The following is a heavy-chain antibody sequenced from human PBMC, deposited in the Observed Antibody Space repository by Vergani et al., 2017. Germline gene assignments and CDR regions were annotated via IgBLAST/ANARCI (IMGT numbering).Heavy chain of an antibody. V-gene: IGHV4-61*02. CDR1: GGSISSGSYY. CDR2: FYTGGGT. Sequence: QVQLQKSGPGLVRPSQTLSLTCTVSGGSISSGSYYWSWFRQPAGKGLEWIGRFYTGGGTSYNPSLKIRVTISVDTSKNQFSLQLSSVTAADTAVYYCARDPLYSTTWPFLLLDMDVWGQGTTVTVSS. D-gene: IGHD2-2*01. CDR3: ARDPLYSTTWPFLLLDMDV. J-gene: IGHJ6*02.